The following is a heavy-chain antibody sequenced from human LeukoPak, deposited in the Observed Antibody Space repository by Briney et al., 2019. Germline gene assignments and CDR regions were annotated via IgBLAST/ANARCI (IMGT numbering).Heavy chain of an antibody. V-gene: IGHV4-59*12. Sequence: SETLSLTCAVYGGSFSGYYWSWIRQPPGKGLEWIGYIYYSGSTNYNPSLKSRVTISVDTSKNQFSLKLSSVTAADTAVYYCARARYGGNPRANAFDIWGQGTMVTVSS. D-gene: IGHD2-15*01. CDR3: ARARYGGNPRANAFDI. CDR2: IYYSGST. J-gene: IGHJ3*02. CDR1: GGSFSGYY.